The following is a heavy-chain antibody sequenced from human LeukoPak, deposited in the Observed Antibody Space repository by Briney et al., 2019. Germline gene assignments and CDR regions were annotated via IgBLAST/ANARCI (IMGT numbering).Heavy chain of an antibody. CDR2: IYPGDSDT. Sequence: GESLKISCKGSGYSFTSYWIGWVRQMPGKGLEWMGIIYPGDSDTRYSPSFQGQVTISADKSISTAYLQWSSLKASDTAMYYCARQGNIWFGELLSADSGPFDYWGQGTLVTVSS. D-gene: IGHD3-10*01. CDR3: ARQGNIWFGELLSADSGPFDY. CDR1: GYSFTSYW. V-gene: IGHV5-51*01. J-gene: IGHJ4*02.